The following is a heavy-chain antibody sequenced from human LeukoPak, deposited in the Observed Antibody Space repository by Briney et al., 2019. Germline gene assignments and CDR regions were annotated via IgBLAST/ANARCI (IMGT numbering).Heavy chain of an antibody. CDR3: AKAQPPTRLEMATIQRQFAFDI. CDR2: IKKKDDGGTA. J-gene: IGHJ3*02. CDR1: GFTFSNTW. Sequence: GGSLRLSCAASGFTFSNTWMSWVRQAPGKGLEWVGRIKKKDDGGTADYAAPVKGRFAISRDDSKNTLYLQMNSLRAEDTAVYYCAKAQPPTRLEMATIQRQFAFDIWGQGTMVTVSS. V-gene: IGHV3-15*01. D-gene: IGHD5-24*01.